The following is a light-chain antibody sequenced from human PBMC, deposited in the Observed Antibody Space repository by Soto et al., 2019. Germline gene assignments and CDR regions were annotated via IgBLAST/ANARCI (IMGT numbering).Light chain of an antibody. CDR1: DMGTKS. V-gene: IGLV3-21*02. CDR3: QVWDSSSDWV. Sequence: SYELTQPPSVSVAPGLTARITCGGNDMGTKSVHWYQQKPGQAPVLVIYQESDRPSGIPERFSGSKSGTTATLTISRVEAGDEADYFCQVWDSSSDWVFGGGTQLTVL. CDR2: QES. J-gene: IGLJ3*02.